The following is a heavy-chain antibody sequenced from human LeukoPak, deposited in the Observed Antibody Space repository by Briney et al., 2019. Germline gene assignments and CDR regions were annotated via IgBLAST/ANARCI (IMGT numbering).Heavy chain of an antibody. V-gene: IGHV4-59*01. CDR2: IYYSGST. J-gene: IGHJ4*02. Sequence: PSETLSLTRTVSGGSISSYYWSWIRQPPGKGLEWIGYIYYSGSTNYNPSLKSRVTISVDTSKNQFSLKLSSVTAADTAVYYCARAQRVVVAAYFDYWGQGTLVTVSS. CDR1: GGSISSYY. CDR3: ARAQRVVVAAYFDY. D-gene: IGHD2-15*01.